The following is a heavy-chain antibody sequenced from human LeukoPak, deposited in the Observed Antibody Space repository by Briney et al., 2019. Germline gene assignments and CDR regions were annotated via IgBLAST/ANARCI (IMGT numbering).Heavy chain of an antibody. Sequence: ASVKVSCKASGYTFTSYDINWVRQATGQGIEWMGWMNPNSGNTGYAQEFQGRVTMTRNTSISTAYMELSSLRSEDTAVYYCARGYSSSWYPLDYYVMDDWGQGTTVTVSS. CDR2: MNPNSGNT. D-gene: IGHD6-13*01. CDR3: ARGYSSSWYPLDYYVMDD. CDR1: GYTFTSYD. V-gene: IGHV1-8*01. J-gene: IGHJ6*02.